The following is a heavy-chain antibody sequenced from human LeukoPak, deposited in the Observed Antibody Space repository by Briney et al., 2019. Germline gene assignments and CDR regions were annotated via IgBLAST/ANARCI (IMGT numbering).Heavy chain of an antibody. CDR2: INHSGST. Sequence: SETLSLTCGVYGGSFIGYYWSWIRQPPGKGLEWIGEINHSGSTNYNPSLKSRVTISVDTSKNQFSLKLSSVTAADTAVYYCASVYDSSGYYPFWGQGTLVTVSS. CDR1: GGSFIGYY. V-gene: IGHV4-34*01. J-gene: IGHJ4*02. D-gene: IGHD3-22*01. CDR3: ASVYDSSGYYPF.